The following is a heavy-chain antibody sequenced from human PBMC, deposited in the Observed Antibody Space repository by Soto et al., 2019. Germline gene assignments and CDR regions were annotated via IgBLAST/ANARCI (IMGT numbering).Heavy chain of an antibody. CDR1: GFTFSSYS. D-gene: IGHD3-22*01. Sequence: GGSLRLSCAASGFTFSSYSMNWVRQAPGKGLEWVSYISSSSSTIYYADSVKGRFTISRDNAKNSLYLQMNSLRDEDTAVYYCARVAYDSSGYDAFDIWGQGTMVTVS. V-gene: IGHV3-48*02. CDR3: ARVAYDSSGYDAFDI. J-gene: IGHJ3*02. CDR2: ISSSSSTI.